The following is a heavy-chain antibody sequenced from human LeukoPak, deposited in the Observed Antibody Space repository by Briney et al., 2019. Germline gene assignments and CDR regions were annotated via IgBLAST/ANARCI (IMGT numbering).Heavy chain of an antibody. CDR3: ARQRVMLTGTGGTWIDP. D-gene: IGHD1/OR15-1a*01. Sequence: GGSLRLSCAASGFTFSSYGMHWVRQAPGKGLEWVAFIRYDGSNKYYADSVKGRFTISRENSKNTMFLQMHSLRVDDTAVYYCARQRVMLTGTGGTWIDPWGQGTLATVSS. CDR1: GFTFSSYG. J-gene: IGHJ5*02. CDR2: IRYDGSNK. V-gene: IGHV3-30*02.